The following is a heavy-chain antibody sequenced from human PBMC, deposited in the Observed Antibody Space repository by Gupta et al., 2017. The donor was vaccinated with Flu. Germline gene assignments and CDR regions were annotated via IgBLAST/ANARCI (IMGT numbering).Heavy chain of an antibody. CDR1: GFTFSTYG. D-gene: IGHD2-15*01. CDR3: ARGGACSGGHCYWYFDL. Sequence: QVQLVESGGGVVQSGRSLRVSCAASGFTFSTYGMHWVRQAPGKGLEWLALTWNDESNKYYADSVKGRFTISRDNSKNTLYLQMNSLRAEDTAVYYCARGGACSGGHCYWYFDLWGRGTLVTVSS. CDR2: TWNDESNK. J-gene: IGHJ2*01. V-gene: IGHV3-33*01.